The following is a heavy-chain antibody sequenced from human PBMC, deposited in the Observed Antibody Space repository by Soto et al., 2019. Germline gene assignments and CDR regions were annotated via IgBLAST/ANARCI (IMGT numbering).Heavy chain of an antibody. V-gene: IGHV3-7*01. Sequence: PGGSLRLSCAASGFTFSTSWMTWVRQAPGKGLEWVANIKQDGSAQYYVDSLKGRFSVSRDNAKNSLYLQMNSLRAEDTAVYYCARSEDYYYGMDVWGQGTTVTVSS. CDR1: GFTFSTSW. CDR2: IKQDGSAQ. J-gene: IGHJ6*02. CDR3: ARSEDYYYGMDV.